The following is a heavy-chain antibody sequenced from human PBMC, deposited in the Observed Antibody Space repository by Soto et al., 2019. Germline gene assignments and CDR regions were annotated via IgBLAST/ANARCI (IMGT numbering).Heavy chain of an antibody. V-gene: IGHV4-59*08. CDR1: GVSIISYY. J-gene: IGHJ6*03. D-gene: IGHD3-3*01. CDR2: IYYSGST. CDR3: ARRVKHHYYYYYMDV. Sequence: TLSLTCTVSGVSIISYYWSWIRHPPGKGLEWIGYIYYSGSTNYNPSLKSRVTISVDTSKNQFSLKLSSVTAADTAVYYCARRVKHHYYYYYMDVWGKGTTVTVSS.